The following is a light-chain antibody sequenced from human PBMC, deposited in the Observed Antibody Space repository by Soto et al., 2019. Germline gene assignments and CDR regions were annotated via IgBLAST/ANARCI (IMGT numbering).Light chain of an antibody. Sequence: DIQMTQSPSSLSASVVDRVTITCQASQDISNYLNWYQQKPGKAPKLLIYDASNLEIGVPSRFRCSGSGTDFTFTISSMQPEAIASYYCQQYHNLPPMYTFGQGTKLEIK. J-gene: IGKJ2*01. CDR1: QDISNY. CDR3: QQYHNLPPMYT. CDR2: DAS. V-gene: IGKV1-33*01.